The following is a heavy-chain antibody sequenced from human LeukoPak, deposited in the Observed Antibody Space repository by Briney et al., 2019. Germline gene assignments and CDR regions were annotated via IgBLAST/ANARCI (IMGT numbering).Heavy chain of an antibody. V-gene: IGHV3-53*01. Sequence: AGGSLRLSCAASGFTVSSEYMSWVRQAPGKGLEWVSVIYSVGSTYYADSVKGRFSISRDNSKNTPYLQMNSLKGEDTAVYYCAKDPTLSGWFDYWGQGTLVTVSS. CDR2: IYSVGST. D-gene: IGHD1-26*01. J-gene: IGHJ5*01. CDR1: GFTVSSEY. CDR3: AKDPTLSGWFDY.